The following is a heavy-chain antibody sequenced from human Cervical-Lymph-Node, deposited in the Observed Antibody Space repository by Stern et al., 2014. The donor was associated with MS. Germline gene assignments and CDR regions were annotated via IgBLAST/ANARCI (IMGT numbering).Heavy chain of an antibody. V-gene: IGHV4-30-4*01. Sequence: QVQLQESGPGLVKPSQTLSLTCTVSGGSISSGDYYWSWIRQPPGKGLEWIGYIYYSGNTYYNPSLKSRVTISVDTSKNQFSLKLSSVTAADTAVYYCARETPRYCNSTNCYTTGVYWGQGTLVTVSS. CDR3: ARETPRYCNSTNCYTTGVY. J-gene: IGHJ4*02. D-gene: IGHD2-2*02. CDR2: IYYSGNT. CDR1: GGSISSGDYY.